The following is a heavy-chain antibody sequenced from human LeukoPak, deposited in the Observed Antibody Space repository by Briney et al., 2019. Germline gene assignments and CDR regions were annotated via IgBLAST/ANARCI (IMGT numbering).Heavy chain of an antibody. CDR3: ARQLYSSGSYYAPMDV. D-gene: IGHD3-10*01. V-gene: IGHV4-39*01. CDR2: MYYSGST. Sequence: SETLSLTCAVSGGSISSSIHYWAWIRQPPGKGLEWIGSMYYSGSTYYNPSIKSRVTISLDTSENQFSLKLSSVTATDTAVYYRARQLYSSGSYYAPMDVWGKGTTVTISS. CDR1: GGSISSSIHY. J-gene: IGHJ6*03.